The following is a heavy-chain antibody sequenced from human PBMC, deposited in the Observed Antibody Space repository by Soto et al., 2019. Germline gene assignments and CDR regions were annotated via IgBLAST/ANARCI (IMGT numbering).Heavy chain of an antibody. CDR3: ARVQKLYGNSVYYYGMDV. Sequence: GSLRLSCEASGFIFGNYSMNWVRQAPGKGLEWVSSISSRSNFIYYADSLRGRVIISRDNTQNSLHLQMNSLRVEDTAIYYCARVQKLYGNSVYYYGMDVWGQGTTVTVSS. CDR2: ISSRSNFI. CDR1: GFIFGNYS. V-gene: IGHV3-21*01. J-gene: IGHJ6*02. D-gene: IGHD2-8*01.